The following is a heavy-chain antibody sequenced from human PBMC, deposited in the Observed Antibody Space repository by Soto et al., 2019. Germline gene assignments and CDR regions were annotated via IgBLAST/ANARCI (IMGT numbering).Heavy chain of an antibody. V-gene: IGHV3-23*01. CDR3: AKDSTSYNGIYDPFDI. Sequence: EVQLLESGGGLVQPGGSLRLSCEASGFIFSNYAMSWVRQGPGKGLEWVSVIGGAAVSTDCADSVKGRCTVSRDDSKNPVYLQLDSLRDDDTAVYYCAKDSTSYNGIYDPFDIWGQGKMVTVSS. D-gene: IGHD1-1*01. CDR1: GFIFSNYA. CDR2: IGGAAVST. J-gene: IGHJ3*02.